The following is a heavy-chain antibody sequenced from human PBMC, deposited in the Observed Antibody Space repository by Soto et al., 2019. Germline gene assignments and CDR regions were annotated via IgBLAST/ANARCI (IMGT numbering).Heavy chain of an antibody. D-gene: IGHD4-17*01. V-gene: IGHV1-8*01. J-gene: IGHJ5*02. CDR2: MNPNSGDT. CDR3: ARLGDYPPYLAS. CDR1: GYTFTLYN. Sequence: QVQMVQSGAEVKKPGASVKVSCKASGYTFTLYNINWVRQATGQGLEWMGWMNPNSGDTGYAQDFRGRVTTTRSTSTSTAYMELSGLRFEDTAVYYCARLGDYPPYLASWGQGTLVTVSS.